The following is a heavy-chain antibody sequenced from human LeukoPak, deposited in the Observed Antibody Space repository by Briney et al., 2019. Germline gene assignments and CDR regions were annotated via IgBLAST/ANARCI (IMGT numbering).Heavy chain of an antibody. J-gene: IGHJ3*02. CDR1: GGSFSGYY. V-gene: IGHV4-34*01. Sequence: PSETLSLTCAVYGGSFSGYYWRWIRLPPGKGLEWIGEINHSGRTNYNPSLKSRVTISVDTSKNQFSLKVSSVTAADTAVYYCARGVGLRSDFDIWGQGTMVTVSS. D-gene: IGHD3-3*01. CDR2: INHSGRT. CDR3: ARGVGLRSDFDI.